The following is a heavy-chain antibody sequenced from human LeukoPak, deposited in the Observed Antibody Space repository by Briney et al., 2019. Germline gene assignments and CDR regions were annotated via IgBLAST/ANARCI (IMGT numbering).Heavy chain of an antibody. CDR3: VKHSSISYRFFDS. J-gene: IGHJ4*02. Sequence: SETLSLTCAVSGGSISSGGYSWSWIRQPPGKGLEWIGYIYHSGSTYYNPSLKSRVTISVDRSKNQFSLKLSSVTAADTAVYYCVKHSSISYRFFDSWGQGTLVTVSS. CDR2: IYHSGST. D-gene: IGHD6-13*01. CDR1: GGSISSGGYS. V-gene: IGHV4-30-2*02.